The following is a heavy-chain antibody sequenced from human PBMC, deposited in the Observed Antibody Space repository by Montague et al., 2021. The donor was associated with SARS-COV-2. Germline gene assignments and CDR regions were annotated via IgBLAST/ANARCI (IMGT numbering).Heavy chain of an antibody. J-gene: IGHJ6*02. V-gene: IGHV3-66*01. CDR1: GFTVRSNY. CDR2: IYSGDST. Sequence: SLRLSCAASGFTVRSNYMSWVRQAPGKGLEWVSVIYSGDSTYYADPVKGRFTISSDNSKSTLYLQMNSLRAEDTAVYYCAARARYYYDMDVWGQGTTVTVSS. CDR3: AARARYYYDMDV.